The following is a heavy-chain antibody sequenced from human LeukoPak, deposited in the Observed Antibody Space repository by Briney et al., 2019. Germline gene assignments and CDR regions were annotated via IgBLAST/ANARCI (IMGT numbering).Heavy chain of an antibody. CDR1: GFTFSSYA. J-gene: IGHJ4*02. D-gene: IGHD3-9*01. V-gene: IGHV3-23*01. Sequence: GGSLRLSCAASGFTFSSYAMNWVRQAPGKGLEWVSAISISGDSTYYADSVKGRFTISRDNSKNTLYLQMNSLRAEDTALYYCAKDSTLTYLFDYWGQGTLVTVSS. CDR2: ISISGDST. CDR3: AKDSTLTYLFDY.